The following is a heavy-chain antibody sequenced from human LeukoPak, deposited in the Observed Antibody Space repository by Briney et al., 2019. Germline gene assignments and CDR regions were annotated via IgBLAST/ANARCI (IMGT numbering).Heavy chain of an antibody. CDR3: ARVEYSSSWSFFDY. D-gene: IGHD6-13*01. Sequence: SETLSLTCTVSGGSISSYYWSWIRQPPGKGLEWIGYIYYSGSTNYNPSLKSRVTISVDTSKNQFSLKLSSVTAAETAVYYCARVEYSSSWSFFDYWGQGTLVTVSS. CDR2: IYYSGST. V-gene: IGHV4-59*01. J-gene: IGHJ4*02. CDR1: GGSISSYY.